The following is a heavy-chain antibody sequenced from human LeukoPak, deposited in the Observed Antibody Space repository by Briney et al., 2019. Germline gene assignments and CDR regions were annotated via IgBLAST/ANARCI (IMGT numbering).Heavy chain of an antibody. D-gene: IGHD2-8*01. CDR1: GGSFSGYY. CDR2: INHSGST. V-gene: IGHV4-34*01. Sequence: SETLSLTCAVYGGSFSGYYWSWIRQPPGKGLESIGEINHSGSTNYNPSLKSRVTISVDTSKNQFSLKLSSVTAADTAVYYCARDTFIVLMVYAIPEDAFDIWGQGTMVTVSS. CDR3: ARDTFIVLMVYAIPEDAFDI. J-gene: IGHJ3*02.